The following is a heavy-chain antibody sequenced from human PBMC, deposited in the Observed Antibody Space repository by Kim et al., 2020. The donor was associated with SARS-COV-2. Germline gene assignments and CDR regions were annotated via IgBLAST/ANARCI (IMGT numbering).Heavy chain of an antibody. D-gene: IGHD6-13*01. J-gene: IGHJ4*02. Sequence: GGSLRLSCRTSGFSFSSHAMSWVRQAPGKGLEWVSAISAIDYSTYDADSVRGRFTISRDNSKNTVYLQMNSRRVDDTAAYYCARDAGREYWGQGTLGIAS. CDR2: ISAIDYST. CDR3: ARDAGREY. CDR1: GFSFSSHA. V-gene: IGHV3-23*01.